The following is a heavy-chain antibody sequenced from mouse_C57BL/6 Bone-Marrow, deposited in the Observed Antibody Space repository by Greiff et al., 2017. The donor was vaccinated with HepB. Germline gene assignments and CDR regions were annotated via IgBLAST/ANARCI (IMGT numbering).Heavy chain of an antibody. V-gene: IGHV3-8*01. J-gene: IGHJ4*01. Sequence: DVQLQESGPGLAKPSQTLSLSCSVTGYSITSDYWNWIRKFPGNKLEYMGYISYSGSTYYKPALISRISITPDTSKNPYYLQLTSVTTEDTATYYCARWELRCPYAMDYWGQGTSVTVSS. CDR1: GYSITSDY. CDR2: ISYSGST. D-gene: IGHD1-1*01. CDR3: ARWELRCPYAMDY.